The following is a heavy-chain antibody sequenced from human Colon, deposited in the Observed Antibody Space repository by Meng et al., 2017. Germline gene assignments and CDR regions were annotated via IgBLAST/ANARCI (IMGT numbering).Heavy chain of an antibody. CDR2: MSPSSGNT. V-gene: IGHV1-8*01. CDR1: GYTFTSYE. Sequence: QVQLGQSGPEVKKPGASVKVSCKASGYTFTSYEINWMRQAPGQGFEWMGWMSPSSGNTGYAQKFQGRVTMTRNISITTAYMELSSLRFDDTGVYYCARTATRWGQGTLVTVSS. CDR3: ARTATR. J-gene: IGHJ4*02.